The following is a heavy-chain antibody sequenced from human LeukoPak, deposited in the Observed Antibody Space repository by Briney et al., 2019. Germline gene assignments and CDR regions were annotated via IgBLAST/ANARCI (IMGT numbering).Heavy chain of an antibody. CDR1: EYTFTSYY. CDR2: INPIGGIT. Sequence: GASVKVSCTASEYTFTSYYMHWVRQAPGQGREWMGIINPIGGITSYAQKFQGRVTMTTDTSTSQIYMELSSLRSEDSAVYYCARDSQGEYSYGYLGGRYDYWGQGTLVTVSS. V-gene: IGHV1-46*01. CDR3: ARDSQGEYSYGYLGGRYDY. J-gene: IGHJ4*02. D-gene: IGHD5-18*01.